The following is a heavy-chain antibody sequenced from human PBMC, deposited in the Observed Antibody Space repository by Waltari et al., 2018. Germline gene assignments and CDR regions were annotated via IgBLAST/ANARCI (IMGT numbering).Heavy chain of an antibody. Sequence: QLQLQESGPGLVKPSETLSLTCTVSGGSISSSSYYWGWIRPPPGKGLEWIGSIYYSGSTYYNPSLKSRVTISVDTSKNQFSLKLSSVTAADTAVYYCARRPPYSSGMMLGWLGAFDIWGQGTMVTVSS. D-gene: IGHD6-19*01. V-gene: IGHV4-39*07. J-gene: IGHJ3*02. CDR1: GGSISSSSYY. CDR3: ARRPPYSSGMMLGWLGAFDI. CDR2: IYYSGST.